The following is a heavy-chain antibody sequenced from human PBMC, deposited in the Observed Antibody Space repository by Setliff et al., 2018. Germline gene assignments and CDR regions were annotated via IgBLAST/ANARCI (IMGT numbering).Heavy chain of an antibody. V-gene: IGHV4-61*09. J-gene: IGHJ6*03. CDR1: GGSISSGSDY. CDR3: ARAISGWYSAHYYYMDV. D-gene: IGHD6-19*01. Sequence: SETLSLTCSVSGGSISSGSDYWTWIRQPAGKGLEWIGHIYTSGTTSYNPSLKSRVTISLDTSKNHFSLNLSSATATDTAVYYCARAISGWYSAHYYYMDVWGKGTTVTVSS. CDR2: IYTSGTT.